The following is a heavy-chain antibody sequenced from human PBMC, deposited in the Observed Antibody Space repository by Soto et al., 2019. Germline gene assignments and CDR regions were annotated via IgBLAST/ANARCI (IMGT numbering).Heavy chain of an antibody. J-gene: IGHJ4*02. CDR3: ATEAARIAAHVI. CDR2: VNAYNGNT. Sequence: QVQLVQSGSEVKKPGASVKVSCKASGYTFTSFGVNWVRQAPGQGLEWMGWVNAYNGNTNYAQKFQDRVNLTADTSTSTAYMEVTSLRSDDTAVYYCATEAARIAAHVIWGQGTLVTVAS. CDR1: GYTFTSFG. D-gene: IGHD6-6*01. V-gene: IGHV1-18*01.